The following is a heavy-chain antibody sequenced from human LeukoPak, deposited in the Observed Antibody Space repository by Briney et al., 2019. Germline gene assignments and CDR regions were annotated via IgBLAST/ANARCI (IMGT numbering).Heavy chain of an antibody. CDR1: GGSFSAYY. J-gene: IGHJ6*03. V-gene: IGHV4-34*01. CDR3: ARGMVYMDV. CDR2: INHGGST. Sequence: PSETLSLTCDVNGGSFSAYYWSWIRQPPGKGLEWIGEINHGGSTNYNPSLKSRVSISVDTSKNQFSLKLSYVRAADTAVYYCARGMVYMDVWGKGTTVTISS. D-gene: IGHD2-8*01.